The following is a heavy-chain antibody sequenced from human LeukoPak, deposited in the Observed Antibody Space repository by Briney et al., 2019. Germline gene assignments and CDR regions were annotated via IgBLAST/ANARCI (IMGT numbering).Heavy chain of an antibody. CDR2: INAGNGNT. Sequence: ASVKVSCKTSGYTFTRYYLHWVRQAPGQGLEWMGWINAGNGNTRYSQKLQDRVTITRDTSANTVYMELSSLRSEDTAVYFCARGLLWFGELSPPGYWGQGTLVTVSS. CDR3: ARGLLWFGELSPPGY. D-gene: IGHD3-10*01. V-gene: IGHV1-3*01. CDR1: GYTFTRYY. J-gene: IGHJ4*02.